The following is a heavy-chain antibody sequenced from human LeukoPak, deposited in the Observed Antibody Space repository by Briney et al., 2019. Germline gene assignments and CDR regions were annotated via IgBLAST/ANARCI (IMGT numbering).Heavy chain of an antibody. Sequence: SETLSLTCTVSGGSISSGSYYWSWIRQPAGKGLEWIGRIYTSGSTNYNPSLKSRVTMSVDTSKNQFSLKLSSVTAADTAVYYCARVSCSGGSWGVLAECWFDPWGQGTLVTVSS. V-gene: IGHV4-61*02. CDR3: ARVSCSGGSWGVLAECWFDP. CDR2: IYTSGST. J-gene: IGHJ5*02. D-gene: IGHD2-15*01. CDR1: GGSISSGSYY.